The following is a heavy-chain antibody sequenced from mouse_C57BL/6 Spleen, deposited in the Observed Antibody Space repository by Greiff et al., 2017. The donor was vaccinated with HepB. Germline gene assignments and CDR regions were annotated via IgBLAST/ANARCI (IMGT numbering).Heavy chain of an antibody. V-gene: IGHV1-26*01. D-gene: IGHD1-1*01. CDR2: INPNNGGT. Sequence: EVQLQQSGPELVKPGASVKISCKASGYTFTDYYMNWVKQSHGKSLEWIGDINPNNGGTSYNQKFKGKATLTVDKSSGTAYMELRILTSEDSAVSYCAGGDYYGSSYNSLGQGTTLTVSS. CDR3: AGGDYYGSSYNS. J-gene: IGHJ2*01. CDR1: GYTFTDYY.